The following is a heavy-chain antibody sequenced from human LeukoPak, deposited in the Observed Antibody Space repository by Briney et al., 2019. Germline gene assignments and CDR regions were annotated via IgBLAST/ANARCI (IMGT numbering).Heavy chain of an antibody. D-gene: IGHD4/OR15-4a*01. Sequence: ASVKVSCKASGYTLTGYYMHWVRQAPGKGLEWMGGFDPEDGETIYAQKFQGRVTMTEDTSTDTAYMELSSLRSEDTAVYYCATIGTLWCFDPWGQGTLVTVSS. CDR3: ATIGTLWCFDP. CDR1: GYTLTGYY. CDR2: FDPEDGET. J-gene: IGHJ5*02. V-gene: IGHV1-24*01.